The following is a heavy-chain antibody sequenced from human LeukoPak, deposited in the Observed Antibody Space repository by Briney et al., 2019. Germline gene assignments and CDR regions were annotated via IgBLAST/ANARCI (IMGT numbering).Heavy chain of an antibody. Sequence: GESLKISCQGSGYSFTNYWIGWVRQMPGKGLEWMWNIYPGDSDTRYSPSFQGQVTISADKSISTAYLQWSSLKASDTAMYYCARLPQWGGTYHFDYWGQGTLLTVSS. D-gene: IGHD1-26*01. V-gene: IGHV5-51*01. CDR2: IYPGDSDT. J-gene: IGHJ4*02. CDR3: ARLPQWGGTYHFDY. CDR1: GYSFTNYW.